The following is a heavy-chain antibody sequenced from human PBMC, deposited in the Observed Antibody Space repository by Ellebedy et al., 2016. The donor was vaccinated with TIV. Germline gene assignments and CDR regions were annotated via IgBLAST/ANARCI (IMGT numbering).Heavy chain of an antibody. D-gene: IGHD6-13*01. CDR3: AREPNSSSWYWYFDY. Sequence: AASVKVSCNASGYTFTSYYMHWVRQAPGQGLEWMGIINPSGGSTSYAQKFQGRVTMTRDTSTSTVYMELSSLRSEDTAVYYCAREPNSSSWYWYFDYWGQGTLVTVSS. CDR2: INPSGGST. J-gene: IGHJ4*02. CDR1: GYTFTSYY. V-gene: IGHV1-46*01.